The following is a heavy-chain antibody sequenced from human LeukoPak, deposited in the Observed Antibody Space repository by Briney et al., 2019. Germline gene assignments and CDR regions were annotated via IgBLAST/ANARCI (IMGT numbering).Heavy chain of an antibody. V-gene: IGHV3-23*01. J-gene: IGHJ3*02. D-gene: IGHD2-2*01. Sequence: GGSLRLSCAASGFTFSSYAMSWVRQAPRKGLERVSAISGSGGSTYYADSVKGRFTISRDNSKNTLYLQMNSLRAEDTAVYYCAKDDCSSTSCFPLDAFDIWGQGTMVTVSS. CDR2: ISGSGGST. CDR1: GFTFSSYA. CDR3: AKDDCSSTSCFPLDAFDI.